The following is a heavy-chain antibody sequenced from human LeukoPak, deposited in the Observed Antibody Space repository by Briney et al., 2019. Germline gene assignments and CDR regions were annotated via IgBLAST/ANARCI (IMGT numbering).Heavy chain of an antibody. CDR2: INQSGST. CDR1: GGSLRGVY. CDR3: ARASYYYASSGYSLPYSDY. D-gene: IGHD3-22*01. J-gene: IGHJ4*02. V-gene: IGHV4-34*01. Sequence: SETLSLTCAVYGGSLRGVYWCCIRQPPGKGLEWSGEINQSGSTNYNPSLKSRVTISVDTSKNPFSLKLSSVTAADTAVYYCARASYYYASSGYSLPYSDYWGQGALVTVSS.